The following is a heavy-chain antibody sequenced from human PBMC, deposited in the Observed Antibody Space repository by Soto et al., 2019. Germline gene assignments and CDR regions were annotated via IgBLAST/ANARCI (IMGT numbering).Heavy chain of an antibody. CDR2: IYQSGSA. V-gene: IGHV4-30-2*06. J-gene: IGHJ6*02. CDR3: ARAFYGVDL. Sequence: SETLSLTCTVSGGSITSGGYSWSWIRQSPGQGLEWIGYIYQSGSAFYNPSLKTRATILVDRSKNQFSLNLTSVTAADAAVYYCARAFYGVDLWGQGTTVTVSS. CDR1: GGSITSGGYS.